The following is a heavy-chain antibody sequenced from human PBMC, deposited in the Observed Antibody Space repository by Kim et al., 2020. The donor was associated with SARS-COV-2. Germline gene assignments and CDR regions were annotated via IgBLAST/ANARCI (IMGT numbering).Heavy chain of an antibody. Sequence: SETLSLTCAVYGGSFIGYYWSWIRQPPGKGLEWIGAINHSGSTNYNPSLESRVTISVDTSTNQFSLTLSSVPAADTAVYYCARDPIVGASLDYWGQGTPVTVSA. CDR2: INHSGST. V-gene: IGHV4-34*01. CDR3: ARDPIVGASLDY. D-gene: IGHD1-26*01. J-gene: IGHJ4*02. CDR1: GGSFIGYY.